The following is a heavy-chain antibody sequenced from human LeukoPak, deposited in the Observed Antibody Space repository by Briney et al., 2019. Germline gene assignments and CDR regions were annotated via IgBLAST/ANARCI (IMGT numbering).Heavy chain of an antibody. CDR1: GGSFSGYY. Sequence: SETLSLTCAVYGGSFSGYYWSWIRQPPGKGLEWIGEINHSGSTYYNPSLKSRVTISVDTSKNQFSLKLSSVTAADTAVYYCAKDYKWGYGYYFDYWGQGTLVTVSS. V-gene: IGHV4-34*01. D-gene: IGHD3-10*01. CDR2: INHSGST. CDR3: AKDYKWGYGYYFDY. J-gene: IGHJ4*02.